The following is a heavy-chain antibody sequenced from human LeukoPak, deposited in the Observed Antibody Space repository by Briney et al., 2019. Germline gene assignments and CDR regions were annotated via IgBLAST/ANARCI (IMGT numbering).Heavy chain of an antibody. D-gene: IGHD5-18*01. Sequence: MGWINPNSGGTNYAQKFQGRVTMTRDTSISTAYMELSRLRSDDTAVYYCARVEDTAMVFDYWGQGTLVTVSS. V-gene: IGHV1-2*02. CDR2: INPNSGGT. J-gene: IGHJ4*02. CDR3: ARVEDTAMVFDY.